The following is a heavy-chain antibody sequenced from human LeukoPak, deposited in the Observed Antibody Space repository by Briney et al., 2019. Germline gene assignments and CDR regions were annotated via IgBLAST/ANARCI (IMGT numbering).Heavy chain of an antibody. Sequence: ASVKVSCKASGYTFTSYDINWVRQATGQGLEWMGWMNPNSGNTNYAQKLQGRVTMTTDTSTSTAYMELRSLRSDDTAVYYCARYGAEIYFQHWGQGTLVTVSS. CDR1: GYTFTSYD. CDR3: ARYGAEIYFQH. V-gene: IGHV1-18*01. CDR2: MNPNSGNT. D-gene: IGHD4-17*01. J-gene: IGHJ1*01.